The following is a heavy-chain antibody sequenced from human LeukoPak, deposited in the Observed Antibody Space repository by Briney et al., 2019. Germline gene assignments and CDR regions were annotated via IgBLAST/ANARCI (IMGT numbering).Heavy chain of an antibody. V-gene: IGHV1-2*02. Sequence: GASVKVSCNASGYTFTGYYMHWVRQAPGQGLEWMGWINPNSDDTNYAQKFQGRVTMTRDTSISTAYMELSSLRSDDTAVYYCAPSAAEFYFDYWGQGTLVTVSS. J-gene: IGHJ4*02. D-gene: IGHD6-13*01. CDR2: INPNSDDT. CDR1: GYTFTGYY. CDR3: APSAAEFYFDY.